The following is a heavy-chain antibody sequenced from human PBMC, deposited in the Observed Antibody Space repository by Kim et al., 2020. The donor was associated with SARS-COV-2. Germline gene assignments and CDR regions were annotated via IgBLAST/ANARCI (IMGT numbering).Heavy chain of an antibody. CDR3: AREHREGWFDP. Sequence: FQGRVTITRDTSASTAYMELSSLRSEDTAVYYCAREHREGWFDPWGQGTLVTVSS. V-gene: IGHV1-3*01. J-gene: IGHJ5*02.